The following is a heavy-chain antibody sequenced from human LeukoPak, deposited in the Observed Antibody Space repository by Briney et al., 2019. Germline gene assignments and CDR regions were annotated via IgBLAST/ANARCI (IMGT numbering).Heavy chain of an antibody. V-gene: IGHV1-46*01. CDR3: ARHKEVGDYYYFDY. CDR2: INPSGGST. J-gene: IGHJ4*02. Sequence: ASVKVSCXASGYTFTGYYMHWVRQAPGQGLVWMGIINPSGGSTSYTQKFQGRVTMTRDTSTTTVYMELSSLRSQDTAVYYCARHKEVGDYYYFDYWGQGTLVTVSS. CDR1: GYTFTGYY. D-gene: IGHD2/OR15-2a*01.